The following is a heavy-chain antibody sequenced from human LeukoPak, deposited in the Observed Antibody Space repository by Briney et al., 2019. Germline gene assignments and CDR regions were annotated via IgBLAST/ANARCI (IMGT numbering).Heavy chain of an antibody. CDR2: INWNGGST. CDR1: GFTFDDYG. CDR3: ARDDSSSWFPNWFDP. J-gene: IGHJ5*02. V-gene: IGHV3-20*01. Sequence: PGGSLRLSCAASGFTFDDYGMSWVRQAPGKGLEWVSGINWNGGSTGYADSVKGRFTISRDNAKNSLYLQMNSLRAEDTALYHCARDDSSSWFPNWFDPWGQGTLVTVSS. D-gene: IGHD6-13*01.